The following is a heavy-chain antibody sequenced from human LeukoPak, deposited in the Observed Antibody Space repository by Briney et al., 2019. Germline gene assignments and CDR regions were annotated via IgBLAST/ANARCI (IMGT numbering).Heavy chain of an antibody. D-gene: IGHD6-6*01. V-gene: IGHV4-59*01. Sequence: TSQTLSLTSTVSGGSISSYYWSWIRQPPGRGLEWIGYIYYSGSTNYNPSLKSRVTISVDTSKDQLSLKLSSVTAADTAVYYCARGSMSGRPDNWFDPWGQGILVTVSS. J-gene: IGHJ5*02. CDR3: ARGSMSGRPDNWFDP. CDR2: IYYSGST. CDR1: GGSISSYY.